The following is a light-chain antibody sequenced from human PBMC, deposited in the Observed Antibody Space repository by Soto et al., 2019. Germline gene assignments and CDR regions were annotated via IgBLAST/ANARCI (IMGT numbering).Light chain of an antibody. CDR1: SSDVGSYNL. CDR2: EVS. Sequence: QSALTQPASVSGSPGQSVSISCTGTSSDVGSYNLVSWYQQHPGKAPKLMIYEVSKRPSGVSNRFSGSKSGSTASLTISGLYAEDEADYYCCSYAGSSTSPYVFGTGTKVTVL. J-gene: IGLJ1*01. V-gene: IGLV2-23*02. CDR3: CSYAGSSTSPYV.